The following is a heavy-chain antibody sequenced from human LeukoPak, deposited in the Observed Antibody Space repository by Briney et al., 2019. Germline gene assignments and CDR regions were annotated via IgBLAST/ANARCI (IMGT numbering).Heavy chain of an antibody. CDR2: ITPIIDSA. J-gene: IGHJ5*02. V-gene: IGHV1-69*08. CDR1: GGTFRSHI. CDR3: TRVNLRGSQYNWFDP. Sequence: SVKVSCKTSGGTFRSHIFSWVRQAPGQGLEWMGKITPIIDSAKYSQKFRDRLTITGDSSTGTAYMELSSLTPEDTALYYCTRVNLRGSQYNWFDPWGQGTLVTVSS. D-gene: IGHD1-26*01.